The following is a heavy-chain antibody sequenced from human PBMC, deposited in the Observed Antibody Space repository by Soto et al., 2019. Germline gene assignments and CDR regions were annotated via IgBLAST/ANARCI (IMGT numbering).Heavy chain of an antibody. V-gene: IGHV3-73*01. CDR3: APLVDDGYNHFDY. CDR1: GFTFSGSA. CDR2: IRSIANSYAT. D-gene: IGHD5-12*01. Sequence: GGSLRLSCAASGFTFSGSAMHWVHQASGKGLEWVARIRSIANSYATAYAAWVKGSFTIARDDSKNTAYLQMNSLKTEDTAVYDGAPLVDDGYNHFDYWCQGTLVTVSS. J-gene: IGHJ4*02.